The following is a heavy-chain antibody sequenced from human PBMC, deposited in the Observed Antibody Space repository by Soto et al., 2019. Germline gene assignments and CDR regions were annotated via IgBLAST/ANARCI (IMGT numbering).Heavy chain of an antibody. J-gene: IGHJ6*03. CDR2: IYHSGST. V-gene: IGHV4-30-2*01. Sequence: SETLSLTCAVSGGSISSGGYSWSWIRQPPGKGLEWIGYIYHSGSTYYNPSLKSRVTISVDTSKNQFSLKLSSVTAADTAVYYCARVRYYYYMDVWGKGTTVTVSS. CDR3: ARVRYYYYMDV. CDR1: GGSISSGGYS.